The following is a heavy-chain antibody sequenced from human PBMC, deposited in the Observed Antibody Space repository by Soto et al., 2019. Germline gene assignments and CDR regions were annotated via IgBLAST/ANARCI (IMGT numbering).Heavy chain of an antibody. CDR3: AIPPPLEVDGCDY. Sequence: SETLSLTCTVSGGSISGSPYHWGWIRQPPGKGLEWIGSIGDDGRVYYNPSLTGRATLFVDTSKNRFSLNLNSVTAADTAVYYCAIPPPLEVDGCDYWGQGILVTVSS. CDR2: IGDDGRV. J-gene: IGHJ4*02. V-gene: IGHV4-39*02. D-gene: IGHD3-9*01. CDR1: GGSISGSPYH.